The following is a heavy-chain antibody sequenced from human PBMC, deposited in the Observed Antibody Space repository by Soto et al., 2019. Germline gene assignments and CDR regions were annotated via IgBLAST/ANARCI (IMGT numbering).Heavy chain of an antibody. CDR1: GFTFSSYG. D-gene: IGHD2-2*01. J-gene: IGHJ6*02. CDR2: IWYDGSNK. CDR3: ARGVLCDSYYYGMDV. V-gene: IGHV3-33*01. Sequence: QVQLVESGGGVVQPGRSLRLSCAASGFTFSSYGMHWVRQAPGKGLEWVAVIWYDGSNKYYADSVKGRFTISRDNSKKTLYLQMNSLRAEDTAVYYCARGVLCDSYYYGMDVWGQGTTVTVSS.